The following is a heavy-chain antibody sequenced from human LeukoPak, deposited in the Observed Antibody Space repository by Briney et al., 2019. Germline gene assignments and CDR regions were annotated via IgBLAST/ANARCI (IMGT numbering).Heavy chain of an antibody. CDR2: IIPVFGTP. Sequence: ASVKVSCKASGGTFSRYTITWVRQAPGHGLEWLGGIIPVFGTPHYAQKFQGRVTLSADELTSTAYMELSSLTSHDTAVYYCARGASCTTTSCQGFWFDTWGQGTLVTVSS. D-gene: IGHD2-21*01. J-gene: IGHJ5*02. CDR1: GGTFSRYT. V-gene: IGHV1-69*13. CDR3: ARGASCTTTSCQGFWFDT.